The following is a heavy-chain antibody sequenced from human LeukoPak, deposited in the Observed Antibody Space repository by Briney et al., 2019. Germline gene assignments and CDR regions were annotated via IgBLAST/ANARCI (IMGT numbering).Heavy chain of an antibody. CDR2: IYPGYSDT. J-gene: IGHJ5*02. CDR3: ARLWGTVIAAEDWLDP. Sequence: AGESLKISCKCSGYSFTSYSIGWVRPMPGKGLEWMGIIYPGYSDTRYSPSFQGQVTISADKSISTDYLQWRSVKASDTGMYCCARLWGTVIAAEDWLDPWGQGTLVTVSS. CDR1: GYSFTSYS. V-gene: IGHV5-51*01. D-gene: IGHD6-13*01.